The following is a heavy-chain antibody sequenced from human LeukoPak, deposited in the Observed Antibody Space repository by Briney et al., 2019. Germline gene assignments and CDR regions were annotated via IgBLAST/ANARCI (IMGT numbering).Heavy chain of an antibody. CDR3: ARDFSGYSSSWYGEHFDY. CDR1: GGSISSYY. J-gene: IGHJ4*02. D-gene: IGHD6-13*01. Sequence: SETLSLTCTVSGGSISSYYWSWIRQPAGKGLERIGRIYTSGSTNYNPSLKSRVTMSVDTSKNQFSLKLSSVTAADTAVYYCARDFSGYSSSWYGEHFDYWGQGTLVTVSS. V-gene: IGHV4-4*07. CDR2: IYTSGST.